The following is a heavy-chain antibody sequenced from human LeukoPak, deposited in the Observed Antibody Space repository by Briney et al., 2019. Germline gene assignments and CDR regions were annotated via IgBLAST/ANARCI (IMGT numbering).Heavy chain of an antibody. Sequence: GASVSVSFTPSGYTFSIYGISWVRQAPGEGLGRVGWINTYNGDTNYTQKLQGRLTVTPDTSTSTAYMELRSLRSDDTAVYYCARENYGDYAPDFWGQGTLVTVSS. CDR1: GYTFSIYG. CDR2: INTYNGDT. J-gene: IGHJ4*02. D-gene: IGHD4-17*01. V-gene: IGHV1-18*01. CDR3: ARENYGDYAPDF.